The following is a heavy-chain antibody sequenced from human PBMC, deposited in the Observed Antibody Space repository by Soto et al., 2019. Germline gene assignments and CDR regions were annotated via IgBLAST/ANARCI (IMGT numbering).Heavy chain of an antibody. CDR3: ALLYYYNRGSFYSFGY. Sequence: PGGSLRLSCAVSGFPLEKYGMNWVRQAPGKGLEWVSSISFSGDYIYYADSVKGRFTISRDNARNSLYLQMNRLGVDDTALYYCALLYYYNRGSFYSFGYWGHRSLVTV. CDR1: GFPLEKYG. D-gene: IGHD3-22*01. J-gene: IGHJ4*01. CDR2: ISFSGDYI. V-gene: IGHV3-21*01.